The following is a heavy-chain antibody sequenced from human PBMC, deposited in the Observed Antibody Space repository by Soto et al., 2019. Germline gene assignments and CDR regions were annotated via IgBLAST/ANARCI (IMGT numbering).Heavy chain of an antibody. Sequence: EVQLLESGGGLVQPGMSLRLSCAASGFTFSSYAMSWVRQAPGKGLEWVSAISGIGHSTYYADSVKGRFTISRDNSKNTLYQKINSLRAEDTAVYYCAKRIMATIGHFDPWGQGPLVTVSS. D-gene: IGHD5-12*01. CDR3: AKRIMATIGHFDP. CDR1: GFTFSSYA. J-gene: IGHJ5*02. CDR2: ISGIGHST. V-gene: IGHV3-23*01.